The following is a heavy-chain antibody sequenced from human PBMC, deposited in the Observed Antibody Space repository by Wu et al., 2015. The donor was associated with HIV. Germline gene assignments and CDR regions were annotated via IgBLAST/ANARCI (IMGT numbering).Heavy chain of an antibody. Sequence: QVQLVQSGAEVKKPGSSVKVSCKASGGTFSSYAISWVRQAPGQGLEWMGGIIPIFGTANYAQKFQGRVTITTDESTSTAYMELSSLRSEDTAVYYCARVRQSSRLLLHPHLDAFDIWGQGTMVTVSS. CDR1: GGTFSSYA. D-gene: IGHD3-22*01. CDR2: IIPIFGTA. J-gene: IGHJ3*02. CDR3: ARVRQSSRLLLHPHLDAFDI. V-gene: IGHV1-69*01.